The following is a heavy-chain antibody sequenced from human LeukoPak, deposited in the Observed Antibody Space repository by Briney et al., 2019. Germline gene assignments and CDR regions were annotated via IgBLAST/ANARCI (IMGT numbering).Heavy chain of an antibody. CDR1: GFTFSSYA. J-gene: IGHJ3*02. CDR3: AKQGVVVAAALLDAFDI. D-gene: IGHD2-15*01. Sequence: PRGSLRLSCAASGFTFSSYAMSWVRQAPGKGLEWVSAISGSGGSTYYADSVKGRFTISRDNSKNTLYLQMNSLRAEDTAVYYCAKQGVVVAAALLDAFDIWGQGTMVTVSS. CDR2: ISGSGGST. V-gene: IGHV3-23*01.